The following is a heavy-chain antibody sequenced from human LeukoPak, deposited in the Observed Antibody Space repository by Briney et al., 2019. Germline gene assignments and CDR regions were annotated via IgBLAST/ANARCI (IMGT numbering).Heavy chain of an antibody. V-gene: IGHV4-34*01. J-gene: IGHJ5*02. CDR1: GGSFSGYY. Sequence: PSGTLSLTCAVYGGSFSGYYWSWIRQPPGKGLEWIGEINHSGSTNYNPSLKSRVTISVDTSKNQFSLKLGSVTAADTAVYYCARHGFGVWGNWFDPWGQGTLVTVSS. CDR3: ARHGFGVWGNWFDP. D-gene: IGHD3-10*01. CDR2: INHSGST.